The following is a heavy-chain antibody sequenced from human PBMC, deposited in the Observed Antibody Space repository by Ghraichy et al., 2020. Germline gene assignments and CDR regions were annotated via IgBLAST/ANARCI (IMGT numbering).Heavy chain of an antibody. CDR1: GFTFSSYS. V-gene: IGHV3-48*02. CDR2: ISSSSSTI. CDR3: ARDGRYCSGGSCYHYYYGMDV. Sequence: GGSLRLSCAASGFTFSSYSMNWVRQAPGKGLEWVSYISSSSSTIYYADSVKGRFTISRDNAKNSLYLQMNSLRDEDTAVYYCARDGRYCSGGSCYHYYYGMDVWGQGTTVTVSS. J-gene: IGHJ6*02. D-gene: IGHD2-15*01.